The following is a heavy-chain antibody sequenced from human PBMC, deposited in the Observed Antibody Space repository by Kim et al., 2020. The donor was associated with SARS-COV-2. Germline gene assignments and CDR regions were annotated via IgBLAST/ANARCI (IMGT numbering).Heavy chain of an antibody. CDR2: IKSKTDGGTT. V-gene: IGHV3-15*01. D-gene: IGHD3-10*01. Sequence: GGSLRLSCAASGFTFSNAWMSWVRQAPGKGLEWVGRIKSKTDGGTTDYAAPVKGRFTISRDDSKNTLYLQMNSLKTEDTAVYYCTTDRSGKLWFGELLPEFDPWGQGTLVTVSS. J-gene: IGHJ5*02. CDR3: TTDRSGKLWFGELLPEFDP. CDR1: GFTFSNAW.